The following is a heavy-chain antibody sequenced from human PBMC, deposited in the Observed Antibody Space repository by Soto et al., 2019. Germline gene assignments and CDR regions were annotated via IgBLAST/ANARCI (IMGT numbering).Heavy chain of an antibody. D-gene: IGHD3-22*01. Sequence: QVQLVQSGAEVKKPGSSVKVSCKASGGTFDNYAITWVRQAPGQGLEWMAGIIPMLDSANYAEKFQDRVTITADESTSTADMEVSSLRSEDTAVYYCASTYHYDSGGKTYFYYGIDGWGQGTTVTVSS. CDR2: IIPMLDSA. CDR1: GGTFDNYA. J-gene: IGHJ6*02. CDR3: ASTYHYDSGGKTYFYYGIDG. V-gene: IGHV1-69*13.